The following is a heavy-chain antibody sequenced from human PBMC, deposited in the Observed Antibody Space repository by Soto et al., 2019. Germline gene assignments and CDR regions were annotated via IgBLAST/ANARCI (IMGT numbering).Heavy chain of an antibody. Sequence: SETLSLTCIVTGGSITRNNHYWVWIRQSPGKGLERIGSILYSGSTNYNPSLKSRVPLSVETTKNQFSLQMSTVTAPDTALYYCARHMYFCFDYWRHLPPVTVP. CDR2: ILYSGST. CDR1: GGSITRNNHY. CDR3: ARHMYFCFDY. J-gene: IGHJ4*01. D-gene: IGHD3-3*01. V-gene: IGHV4-39*01.